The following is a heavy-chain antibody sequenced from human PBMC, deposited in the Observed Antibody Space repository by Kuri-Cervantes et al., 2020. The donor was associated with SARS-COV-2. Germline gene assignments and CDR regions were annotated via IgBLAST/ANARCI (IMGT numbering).Heavy chain of an antibody. CDR1: GFASSNSA. J-gene: IGHJ6*02. CDR2: ISLNGGSQ. D-gene: IGHD3-22*01. CDR3: ARPPNFHHDSGAYV. Sequence: GESLKISCAVSGFASSNSAMSWVRQAPGKGLEWVSSISLNGGSQYYADSVKGRFTISRDNSKNTLYLQMSSLRAEDTAVYSCARPPNFHHDSGAYVWGQGTTVTVSS. V-gene: IGHV3-23*01.